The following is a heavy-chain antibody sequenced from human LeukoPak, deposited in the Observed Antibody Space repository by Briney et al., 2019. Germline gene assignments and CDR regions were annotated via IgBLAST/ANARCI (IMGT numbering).Heavy chain of an antibody. CDR2: ISSSDRYI. Sequence: GGSLRLSCAASGFTFSSYSMNWVRQAPGKGLEWVSSISSSDRYIYYADSVKGRFTISRDNVKNSLYLQMNSLRAEDTAVYYCARSPSSSVSWFDPWGQGTLVTVSS. J-gene: IGHJ5*02. CDR3: ARSPSSSVSWFDP. V-gene: IGHV3-21*01. CDR1: GFTFSSYS. D-gene: IGHD6-6*01.